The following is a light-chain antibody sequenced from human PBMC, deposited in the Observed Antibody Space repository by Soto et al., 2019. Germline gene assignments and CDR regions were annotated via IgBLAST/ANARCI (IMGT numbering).Light chain of an antibody. CDR3: KHYYNTPYT. Sequence: DIVMTQSPDSLAVSLGERATINCKSSQSILYSSNKKNYLAWYHHKAGQPPKVLIYWASTRQSGVPDRFSGSGSGTDFTLTISSLQAEDGAIYYCKHYYNTPYTFGQWTKLEIK. J-gene: IGKJ2*01. CDR2: WAS. V-gene: IGKV4-1*01. CDR1: QSILYSSNKKNY.